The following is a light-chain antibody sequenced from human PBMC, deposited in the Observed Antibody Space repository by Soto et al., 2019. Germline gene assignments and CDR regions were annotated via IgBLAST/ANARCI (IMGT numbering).Light chain of an antibody. Sequence: QSVLAQPGSVSGSPGQSVTISCTGTSSDVGGYNYVSWFQQHPGKAPKLMIYDVNKRPSGVSNRFSGSKSGNTASLTISGLQAEDEADYYCSSYTSSSTLLGTGTKVTVL. J-gene: IGLJ1*01. CDR3: SSYTSSSTL. CDR2: DVN. CDR1: SSDVGGYNY. V-gene: IGLV2-14*03.